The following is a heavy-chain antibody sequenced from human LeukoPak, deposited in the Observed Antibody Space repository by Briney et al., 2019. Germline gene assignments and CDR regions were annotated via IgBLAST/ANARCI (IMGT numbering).Heavy chain of an antibody. CDR2: IYYSGST. Sequence: TFSSYTMSWVRQPPWKGLEWIGSIYYSGSTYYNPSLKSRVKISVDTSKNQFSLKLSSVTAADTAVYYCARQHGDYDFDYWGQGTLVTVSS. CDR1: TFSSYT. D-gene: IGHD4-17*01. CDR3: ARQHGDYDFDY. J-gene: IGHJ4*02. V-gene: IGHV4-39*01.